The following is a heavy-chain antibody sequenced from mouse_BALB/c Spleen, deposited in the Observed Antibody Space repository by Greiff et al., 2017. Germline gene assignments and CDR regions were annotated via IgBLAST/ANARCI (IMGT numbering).Heavy chain of an antibody. Sequence: EVMLVESGAELVKPGASVKLSCTASGFNIKDTYMHWVKQRPEQGLEWIGRIDPANGNTKYDPKFQGKATITADTSSNTAYLQLSSLTSEDTAVYYCARDYGSHYYAMDYWGQGTSVTVSS. CDR2: IDPANGNT. D-gene: IGHD1-1*01. CDR1: GFNIKDTY. J-gene: IGHJ4*01. CDR3: ARDYGSHYYAMDY. V-gene: IGHV14-3*02.